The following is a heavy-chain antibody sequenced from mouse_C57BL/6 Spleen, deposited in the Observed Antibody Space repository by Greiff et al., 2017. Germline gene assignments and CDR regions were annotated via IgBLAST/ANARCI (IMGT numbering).Heavy chain of an antibody. J-gene: IGHJ1*03. V-gene: IGHV5-17*01. CDR3: ARGGSSYRWYCDV. CDR2: ISSGSSTI. CDR1: VFTFSDYG. D-gene: IGHD1-1*01. Sequence: EVKLMESGGGLVKPGGSLKLSCAASVFTFSDYGMHWVRQAPEKGLEWVAYISSGSSTIYYADTVKGRFTISRDNAKNTLFLQMTSLRSEDTAMYYCARGGSSYRWYCDVWGTGTTVTVSS.